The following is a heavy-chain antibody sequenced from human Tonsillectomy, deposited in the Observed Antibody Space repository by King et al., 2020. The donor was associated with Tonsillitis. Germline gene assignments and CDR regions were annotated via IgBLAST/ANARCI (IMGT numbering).Heavy chain of an antibody. CDR2: ISGSGGST. J-gene: IGHJ5*02. V-gene: IGHV3-23*04. CDR1: GFTFSSYA. D-gene: IGHD1-26*01. CDR3: AKGGVGATTLSWFDP. Sequence: VQLVESGGGLVQPGGSLRLSCAASGFTFSSYAMSWVRQAPGKGLEWISVISGSGGSTYYADSVKGRFTISRDNSKDTLYLQMNSLRDEDTAVYYCAKGGVGATTLSWFDPWGQGTLVTVSP.